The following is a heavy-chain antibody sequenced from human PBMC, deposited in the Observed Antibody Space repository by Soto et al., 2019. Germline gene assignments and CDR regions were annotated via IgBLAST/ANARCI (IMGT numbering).Heavy chain of an antibody. Sequence: PSETLSLTCTVSGGSISSGGYYWSWIRQHPGKGLEWIGYIYYSGSTYYNPSLKSRVTISVDTSKNQFSLKLSSVTAADTAMYYCAKGYCSGGSCYSRSWFDPWGQGTLVTVSS. CDR1: GGSISSGGYY. J-gene: IGHJ5*02. D-gene: IGHD2-15*01. CDR2: IYYSGST. V-gene: IGHV4-31*03. CDR3: AKGYCSGGSCYSRSWFDP.